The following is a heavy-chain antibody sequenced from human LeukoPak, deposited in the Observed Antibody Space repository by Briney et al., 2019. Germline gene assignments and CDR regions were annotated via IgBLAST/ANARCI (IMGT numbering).Heavy chain of an antibody. V-gene: IGHV3-23*01. Sequence: GGSLRLSCAASGFSFSSYEWNWVRQAPGKGLEWVSSISGSGGSTYYTDPVKGRFTISRDNSKNTLYLQMNSLRAEDTAVYYCAKDRPNYYESNGDYYRRNGDYWGQGTLVTVSS. CDR1: GFSFSSYE. CDR2: ISGSGGST. D-gene: IGHD3-22*01. J-gene: IGHJ4*02. CDR3: AKDRPNYYESNGDYYRRNGDY.